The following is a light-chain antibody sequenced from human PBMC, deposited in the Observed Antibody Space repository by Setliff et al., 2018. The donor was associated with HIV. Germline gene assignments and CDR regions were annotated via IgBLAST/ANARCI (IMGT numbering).Light chain of an antibody. CDR2: EVS. CDR3: SSYTSSSTPV. Sequence: QSALAQPASVSGSPGQSVTISCTGTSSDVGGYPYVSWYQQYPGKVPKLMIYEVSNRPSGVSNRFSGSKSGNTASLTISGLQPEDEADYYCSSYTSSSTPVFGTGTKGTVL. V-gene: IGLV2-14*01. CDR1: SSDVGGYPY. J-gene: IGLJ1*01.